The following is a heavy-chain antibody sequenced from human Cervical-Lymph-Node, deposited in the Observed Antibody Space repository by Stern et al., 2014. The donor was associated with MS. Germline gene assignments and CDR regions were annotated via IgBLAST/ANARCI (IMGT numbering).Heavy chain of an antibody. J-gene: IGHJ4*02. CDR3: ARDKMHAFDY. CDR2: ISADSGNT. Sequence: QVQLVESGTEVKKPGASVLVSCKASGYTFTTYGITWVRQAPVQGLEWMGWISADSGNTKYAQKFQDRVTMTRDTTTGTAYMEVRSLRSEDTAVYYCARDKMHAFDYWGQGTQVTVPS. V-gene: IGHV1-18*01. D-gene: IGHD2-8*01. CDR1: GYTFTTYG.